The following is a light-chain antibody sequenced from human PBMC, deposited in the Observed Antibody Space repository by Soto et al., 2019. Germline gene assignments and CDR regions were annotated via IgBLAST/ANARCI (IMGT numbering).Light chain of an antibody. V-gene: IGKV1-33*01. Sequence: DIQMTQSPSSLSASVGDRVTIACRSSHNIYNYLNWYHQKPGKAPRLLIFDASNLERGVPSRFSGSGSRTHFSLTISNLQPEDVGTYFCQHYDNLPLTFGGGTKVDIK. J-gene: IGKJ4*01. CDR1: HNIYNY. CDR2: DAS. CDR3: QHYDNLPLT.